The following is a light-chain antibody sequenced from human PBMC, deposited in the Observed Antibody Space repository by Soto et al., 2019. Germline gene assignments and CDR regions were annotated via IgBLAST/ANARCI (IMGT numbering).Light chain of an antibody. J-gene: IGKJ4*01. V-gene: IGKV3-11*01. CDR2: DAS. Sequence: EVVLTQSPATLSLSLGERATLSCRASQHINSFLIWYQQRHGQSPRLLIYDASIGATGVPARFSGSGSGTDFTLTISSLEPEDVAVYYCQQRFNWPLTFGGGTKVEIK. CDR1: QHINSF. CDR3: QQRFNWPLT.